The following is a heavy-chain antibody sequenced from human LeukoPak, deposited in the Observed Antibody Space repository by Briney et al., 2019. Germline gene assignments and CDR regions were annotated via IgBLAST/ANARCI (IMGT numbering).Heavy chain of an antibody. J-gene: IGHJ4*02. CDR1: GFTFNSYG. CDR2: ISYDGSNK. V-gene: IGHV3-30*18. D-gene: IGHD3-3*01. CDR3: AKGDRNYDFWSGYYGH. Sequence: GGSLRLSCAASGFTFNSYGMHWVRQAPGKGLEWVAVISYDGSNKYYADSVKGRFTISRDNSKNTLYLQMNSLRAEDTAVYYCAKGDRNYDFWSGYYGHWGQGTLVTVSS.